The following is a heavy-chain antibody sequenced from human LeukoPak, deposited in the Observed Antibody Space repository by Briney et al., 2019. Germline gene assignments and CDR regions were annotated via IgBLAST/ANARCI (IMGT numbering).Heavy chain of an antibody. V-gene: IGHV4-61*08. CDR3: ARDRVFGYSYGLDY. CDR1: GGSISSGGYY. J-gene: IGHJ4*02. Sequence: NPSETLSLTCTVSGGSISSGGYYWSWIRQPPGKGLEWIGYIYYSGSTNYNPSLKSRVTISVDTSKNQFSLKLSSVTAADTAVYYCARDRVFGYSYGLDYWGQGTLVTVSS. CDR2: IYYSGST. D-gene: IGHD5-18*01.